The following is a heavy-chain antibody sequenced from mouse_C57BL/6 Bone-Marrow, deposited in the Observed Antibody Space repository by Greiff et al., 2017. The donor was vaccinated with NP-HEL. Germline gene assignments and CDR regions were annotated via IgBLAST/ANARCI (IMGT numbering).Heavy chain of an antibody. CDR1: GYTFTSYW. J-gene: IGHJ3*01. CDR2: IYPGSGST. V-gene: IGHV1-55*01. Sequence: QVQLKQPGAELVKPGASVKMSCKASGYTFTSYWITWVKQRHGQGLEWIGDIYPGSGSTNYNEKFKSKATLTVDTSSSTAYMQLSSLTSEDSAVYYCAREGIYYDYDGFAYWGQGTLVTVSA. D-gene: IGHD2-4*01. CDR3: AREGIYYDYDGFAY.